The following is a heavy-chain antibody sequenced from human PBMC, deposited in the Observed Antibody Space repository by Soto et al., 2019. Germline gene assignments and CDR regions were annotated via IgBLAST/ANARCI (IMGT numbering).Heavy chain of an antibody. CDR3: ARGPSTTAYYYGMDV. D-gene: IGHD2-21*02. Sequence: TLSLTCTVSGGSIRSGGYYWSWIRQHPGKGLEWIGYIYYSGSTYYNPSLKSRVTISVDTSKNQFSLKLSSVTAADTAVYYCARGPSTTAYYYGMDVWGQVYTVAVSS. CDR2: IYYSGST. J-gene: IGHJ6*02. CDR1: GGSIRSGGYY. V-gene: IGHV4-31*03.